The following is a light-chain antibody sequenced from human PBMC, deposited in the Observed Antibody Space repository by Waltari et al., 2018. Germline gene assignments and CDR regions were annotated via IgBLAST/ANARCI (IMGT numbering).Light chain of an antibody. Sequence: SYELTQAPSVSVSPGQTASITCSGDKLGDKYLNWYKHKPGQSPVLVIYQNSKRRSGIPERFSGSISRKTATLTISAAQAMDEADYYCQAWDSGTVVFGGGTKLTVL. CDR2: QNS. J-gene: IGLJ2*01. CDR1: KLGDKY. V-gene: IGLV3-1*01. CDR3: QAWDSGTVV.